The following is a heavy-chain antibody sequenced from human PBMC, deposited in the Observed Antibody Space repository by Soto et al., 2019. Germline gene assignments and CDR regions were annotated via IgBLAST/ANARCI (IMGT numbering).Heavy chain of an antibody. CDR1: GDSINSRDYY. J-gene: IGHJ3*01. Sequence: QVHLQESGPGLVKPSQTLSLTCTVSGDSINSRDYYWGWIRQPPGKGLEWIGYIYYSGSAYYNPSLRSRVTISLDTSKNQFSLQVRSVTASDTAVYYCARLDNSGFDVAFDLWRQGTMVTVSS. CDR3: ARLDNSGFDVAFDL. D-gene: IGHD5-12*01. V-gene: IGHV4-30-4*01. CDR2: IYYSGSA.